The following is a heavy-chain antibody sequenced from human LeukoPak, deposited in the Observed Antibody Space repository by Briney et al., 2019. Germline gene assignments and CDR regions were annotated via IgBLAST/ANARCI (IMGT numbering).Heavy chain of an antibody. V-gene: IGHV1-46*01. CDR1: GYTFTSYY. CDR2: INPSGGST. D-gene: IGHD6-19*01. Sequence: GASVKVSCKASGYTFTSYYMHWVRQAPGQGLEWMGIINPSGGSTSYAQKFQGRVTMTRDMSTSTAYMELSSLRSEDTAVYYCARDVLVGIAVAGTFDYWGQGTLVTVSS. J-gene: IGHJ4*02. CDR3: ARDVLVGIAVAGTFDY.